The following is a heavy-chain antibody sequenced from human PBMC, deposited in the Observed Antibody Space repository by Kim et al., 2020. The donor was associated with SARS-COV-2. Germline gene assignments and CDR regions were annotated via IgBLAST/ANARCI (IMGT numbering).Heavy chain of an antibody. CDR1: GGSISSSSHY. CDR2: ISYSEIT. CDR3: ATQSRGLTTASRGFFDY. J-gene: IGHJ4*02. D-gene: IGHD5-18*01. Sequence: SETLSLTCTVSGGSISSSSHYWGWIRQPPGKGLEWIGTISYSEITYYNPSLKSRVTISVDTSKNQFSLKLSSVTVADTAVFYCATQSRGLTTASRGFFDYWGQGALVTVSS. V-gene: IGHV4-39*01.